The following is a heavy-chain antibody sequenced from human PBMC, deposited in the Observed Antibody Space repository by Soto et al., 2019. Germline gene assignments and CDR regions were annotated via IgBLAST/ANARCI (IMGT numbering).Heavy chain of an antibody. CDR2: IKEDGGKT. J-gene: IGHJ4*02. V-gene: IGHV3-7*04. CDR3: SRDYYGPGPD. Sequence: EVQLVESGGGLVQPGGSLRLPCVASGLTLSRDWMSWVRQAPGKGLEWVANIKEDGGKTYYVDSVKGRFTISRDNAKNSVYLQMNSPRVEDTAVYYCSRDYYGPGPDWGQGTLVIVSS. CDR1: GLTLSRDW. D-gene: IGHD3-22*01.